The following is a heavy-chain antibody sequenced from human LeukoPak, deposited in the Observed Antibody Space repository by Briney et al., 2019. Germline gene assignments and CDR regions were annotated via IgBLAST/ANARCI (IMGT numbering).Heavy chain of an antibody. J-gene: IGHJ6*02. CDR1: GGSIGTYY. Sequence: PSETLSLTCTVSGGSIGTYYWSWIRQPPGKGLEWIGYIYYSGITNYNPSLKSRVTISVDTSKNQFSLKLSSVTAADTAVYYCARGLRSAITMVRGVAADYGMDVWGQGTTVTVSS. CDR2: IYYSGIT. D-gene: IGHD3-10*01. CDR3: ARGLRSAITMVRGVAADYGMDV. V-gene: IGHV4-59*12.